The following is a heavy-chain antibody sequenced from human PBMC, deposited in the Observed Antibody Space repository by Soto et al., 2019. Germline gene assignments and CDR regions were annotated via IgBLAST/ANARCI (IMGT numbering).Heavy chain of an antibody. J-gene: IGHJ3*02. V-gene: IGHV5-51*01. Sequence: PGESLKISCKGSGYIFTSHWIGWVRQMPGKGLEWMGIIYPGDSDTRYSPSFQGQVTISADKSISTAYLQWSSLKASDTAMYNCASRGGLPGTTSHAFDIWGQGTMVTVSS. CDR3: ASRGGLPGTTSHAFDI. D-gene: IGHD1-1*01. CDR2: IYPGDSDT. CDR1: GYIFTSHW.